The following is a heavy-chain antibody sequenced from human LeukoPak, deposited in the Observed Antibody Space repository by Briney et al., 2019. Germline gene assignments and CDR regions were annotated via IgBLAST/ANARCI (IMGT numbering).Heavy chain of an antibody. CDR1: GFTFSSYS. CDR2: ISGCGGST. J-gene: IGHJ6*02. Sequence: PGGSLRLSCAASGFTFSSYSMSWVRQAPGKGLEWVSSISGCGGSTHYADSVKGRFTISRDNSKNTLYLQMNSLRAEDTAVYYCAKGDHGDQDYYYAMDVWGQGTTVTVSS. V-gene: IGHV3-23*01. CDR3: AKGDHGDQDYYYAMDV. D-gene: IGHD4-17*01.